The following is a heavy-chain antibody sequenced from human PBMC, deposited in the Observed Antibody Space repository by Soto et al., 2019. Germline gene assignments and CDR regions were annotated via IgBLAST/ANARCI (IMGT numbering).Heavy chain of an antibody. CDR3: AKYAVVVPAATSFYYYYYMDV. D-gene: IGHD2-2*01. Sequence: PGGSLRLSCAASGFTFSSYGMHWVRQAPGKGLEWVAVISYDGSNKYYADSVKGRFTISRDNSKNTLYLQMNSLRAEDTAVYYCAKYAVVVPAATSFYYYYYMDVWGKGTTVTVSS. CDR1: GFTFSSYG. CDR2: ISYDGSNK. J-gene: IGHJ6*03. V-gene: IGHV3-30*18.